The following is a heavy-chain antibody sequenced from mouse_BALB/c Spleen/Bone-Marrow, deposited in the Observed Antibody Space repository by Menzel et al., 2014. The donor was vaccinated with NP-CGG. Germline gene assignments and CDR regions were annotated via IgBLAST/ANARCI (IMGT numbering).Heavy chain of an antibody. CDR1: GFNIKDPY. Sequence: VQLQQPGAELVKPGASVKLSCTTSGFNIKDPYIHWVKQRPEQGLEWIGRIDPANYNTQYDPKFQGKATITADTPSNAAYLQLNSLTSEDTAVHYCATLTGTFDYWGQGTPVTVSA. CDR3: ATLTGTFDY. J-gene: IGHJ3*01. V-gene: IGHV14-3*02. CDR2: IDPANYNT. D-gene: IGHD4-1*01.